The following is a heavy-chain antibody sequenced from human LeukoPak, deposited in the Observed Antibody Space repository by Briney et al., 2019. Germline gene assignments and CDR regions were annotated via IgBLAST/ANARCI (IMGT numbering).Heavy chain of an antibody. CDR1: GYTFTSYG. D-gene: IGHD1-26*01. CDR2: ISAYNGNT. CDR3: VSGTGSYYHQGY. V-gene: IGHV1-18*01. Sequence: ASVKVSCKASGYTFTSYGISWVRQAPGQGLEWMGWISAYNGNTNYAQKFQGRVTITADTSTSTGYMDLSSLRSDDTAVYYCVSGTGSYYHQGYWGQGTLVTVSS. J-gene: IGHJ4*02.